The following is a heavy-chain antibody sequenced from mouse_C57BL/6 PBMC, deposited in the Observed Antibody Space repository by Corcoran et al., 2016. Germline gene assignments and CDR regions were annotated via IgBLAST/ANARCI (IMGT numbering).Heavy chain of an antibody. D-gene: IGHD1-1*01. CDR1: GYTFTTFG. CDR3: ARLLRYYDY. V-gene: IGHV9-3*01. Sequence: QIQLVQSGPELKKPGETVKISCKASGYTFTTFGMGWVKQAPGKGLKWMGWINTYSGVPTYADDFKGRFAFSLETYASTAYLQINNLKNEDTATYFCARLLRYYDYWGQGTTLTVSS. CDR2: INTYSGVP. J-gene: IGHJ2*01.